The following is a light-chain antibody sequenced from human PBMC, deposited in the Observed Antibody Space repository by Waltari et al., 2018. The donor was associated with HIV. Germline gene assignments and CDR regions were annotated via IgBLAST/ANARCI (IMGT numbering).Light chain of an antibody. CDR1: QSISNW. V-gene: IGKV1-5*03. J-gene: IGKJ1*01. CDR2: KAS. CDR3: QQYNSYSRT. Sequence: DIQMTQSPSTLSDSVGDRVTITCRASQSISNWLAWYQQKPGKAPKLLIYKASSLESGVPSRFSGSGSGTEFTLTISSLQPDDFATYYCQQYNSYSRTFGQGTKVEIK.